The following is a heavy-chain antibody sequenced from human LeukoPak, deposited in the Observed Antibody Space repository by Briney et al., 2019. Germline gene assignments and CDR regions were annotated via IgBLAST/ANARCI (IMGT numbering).Heavy chain of an antibody. CDR1: GFTFSSYF. J-gene: IGHJ4*02. Sequence: GGSLRLSCAASGFTFSSYFMNWVRQAPGKGLEWVSSISSTSSYIYYADSLKGRFTISRDNAKNSLYLQMNSLRAEDTAVYYCARDYGGGRFDYWGQGTLVTVSS. CDR3: ARDYGGGRFDY. V-gene: IGHV3-21*04. D-gene: IGHD6-25*01. CDR2: ISSTSSYI.